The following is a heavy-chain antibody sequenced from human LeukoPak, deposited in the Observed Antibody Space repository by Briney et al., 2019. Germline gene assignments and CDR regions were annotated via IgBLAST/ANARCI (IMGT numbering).Heavy chain of an antibody. CDR1: GGSISNDVYY. V-gene: IGHV4-39*07. CDR3: SGYCGTTTCYDY. J-gene: IGHJ4*02. Sequence: PSETLSLTCTVSGGSISNDVYYWVWIRQPPGKGLEWIGTLYYNGTTYYSPSLKSRVTILGDTSKNQFSLKLGSVTAADTAVYYCSGYCGTTTCYDYWGQGTLVTVSS. CDR2: LYYNGTT. D-gene: IGHD2-2*01.